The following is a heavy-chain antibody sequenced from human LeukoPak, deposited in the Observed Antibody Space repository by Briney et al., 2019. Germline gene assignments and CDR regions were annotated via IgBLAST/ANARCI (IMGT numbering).Heavy chain of an antibody. CDR2: IYYSGNT. Sequence: WVRQAPGKGLGWIGSIYYSGNTYYTSSLKSRVTISADTSKNQFSLRLNSVTAADTAVYYCAAWGLHSGYEWKDYWGQGTLVTVSS. V-gene: IGHV4-39*07. D-gene: IGHD5-12*01. J-gene: IGHJ4*02. CDR3: AAWGLHSGYEWKDY.